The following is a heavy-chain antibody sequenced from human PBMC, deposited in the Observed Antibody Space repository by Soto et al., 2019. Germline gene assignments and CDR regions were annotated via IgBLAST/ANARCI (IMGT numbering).Heavy chain of an antibody. CDR3: ARNGFGELDVNFDY. CDR2: IYYSGST. Sequence: SETLSLTCTVSGGSISSSSYYWGWIRQPPGKGLEWIGSIYYSGSTYYNPSLKSRVTISVDTSKNQFSLKLSSVTAADTAVYYCARNGFGELDVNFDYWGQGTLVTVSS. CDR1: GGSISSSSYY. D-gene: IGHD3-10*01. V-gene: IGHV4-39*01. J-gene: IGHJ4*02.